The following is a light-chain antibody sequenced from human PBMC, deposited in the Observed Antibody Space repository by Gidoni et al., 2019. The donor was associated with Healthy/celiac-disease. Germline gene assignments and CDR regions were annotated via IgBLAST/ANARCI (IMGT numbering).Light chain of an antibody. Sequence: IVLTHSPATLSLSPGERATLSCRASQSVSSYLAWYQQKPGQAPRLLIYDASNRATGIPARFSGSGSGTDFTLTISSLEPEDFAVYYCQQRSNWPITFXPXTKVDIK. CDR3: QQRSNWPIT. CDR2: DAS. J-gene: IGKJ3*01. V-gene: IGKV3-11*01. CDR1: QSVSSY.